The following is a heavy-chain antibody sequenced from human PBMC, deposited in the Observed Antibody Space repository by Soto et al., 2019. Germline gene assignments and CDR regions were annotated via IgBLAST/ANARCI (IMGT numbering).Heavy chain of an antibody. J-gene: IGHJ4*02. CDR3: ATVLVGACQTDDY. V-gene: IGHV3-23*01. D-gene: IGHD1-26*01. CDR1: GFTFSSYA. CDR2: ISGSGGST. Sequence: EVQLLESGGGLVQPGGSLRLSCAASGFTFSSYAMSWDRQAPGKGLEWVSAISGSGGSTYYADSVKGRFTISRDNSKITLYLQMNSLRAEDTAVYYCATVLVGACQTDDYWGQGTLVTVSS.